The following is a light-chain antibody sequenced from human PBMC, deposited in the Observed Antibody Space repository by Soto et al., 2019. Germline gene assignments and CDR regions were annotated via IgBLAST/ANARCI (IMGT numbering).Light chain of an antibody. V-gene: IGKV1D-12*01. CDR1: QGVGNW. J-gene: IGKJ3*01. Sequence: DVQLTQSPSSVSASVGDRVTITCRASQGVGNWLAWYQHKPGRAPKILIYGVSTLHSGAPSRFSGNGSGTDFTLTISSLQIEDFATYSCQQANTFPVTFGPGTKVESK. CDR2: GVS. CDR3: QQANTFPVT.